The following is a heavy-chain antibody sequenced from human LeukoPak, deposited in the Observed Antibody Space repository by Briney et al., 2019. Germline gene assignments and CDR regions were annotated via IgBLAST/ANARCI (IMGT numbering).Heavy chain of an antibody. Sequence: SETLSLTCTVSGGSISSYYWSWLRQSPGKGLEWIGYIYYSGSTNYNPSLKSRVTISVDTSKNQFSLKLSSVTAADTAVYYCAREAEDSYYYYGMDVWGQGTTVTVSS. CDR3: AREAEDSYYYYGMDV. CDR2: IYYSGST. J-gene: IGHJ6*02. V-gene: IGHV4-59*01. CDR1: GGSISSYY.